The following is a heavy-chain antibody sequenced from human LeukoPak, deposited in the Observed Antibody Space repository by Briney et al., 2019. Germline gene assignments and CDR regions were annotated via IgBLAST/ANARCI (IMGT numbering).Heavy chain of an antibody. CDR1: GFTFSSYT. D-gene: IGHD3-22*01. J-gene: IGHJ4*02. CDR2: ISFDGSNK. CDR3: ARDGRDPYYYDSSGYYYAAN. Sequence: PGGSLRLSCAASGFTFSSYTIHWVRQAPGKGLERVAVISFDGSNKYYADSVKGRFSISRDNSKNTLYLQMNSLGADDTAVYYCARDGRDPYYYDSSGYYYAANWGQGTLVTVSS. V-gene: IGHV3-30-3*01.